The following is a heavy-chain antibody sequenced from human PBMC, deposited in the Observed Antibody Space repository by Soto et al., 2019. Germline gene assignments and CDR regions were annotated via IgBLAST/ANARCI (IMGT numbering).Heavy chain of an antibody. CDR1: GGTFSTYA. V-gene: IGHV1-69*12. J-gene: IGHJ4*02. D-gene: IGHD5-18*01. Sequence: QVQLVQSGAEVKKPESSVKVSCKAPGGTFSTYAISWVRQAPGQGLEWMGGIIPMFGTANYAQRFQDRVTSTADESTNTVYMELSSLRSEYTAVYFCASGIQLWLRRINTGYSGWGQGTLVTVSS. CDR3: ASGIQLWLRRINTGYSG. CDR2: IIPMFGTA.